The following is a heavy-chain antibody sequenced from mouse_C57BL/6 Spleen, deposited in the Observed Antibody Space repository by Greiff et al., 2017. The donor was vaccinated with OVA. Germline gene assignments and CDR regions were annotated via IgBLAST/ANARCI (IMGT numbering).Heavy chain of an antibody. CDR3: ARLDWDGAWFAY. Sequence: EVHLVESGPELVKPGASVKISCKASGYSFTGYYMNWVKQSPEKSLEWIGEINPSTGGTTYNQKFKAKATLTVDKSSSTAYMQLKSLTSEDSAVYYCARLDWDGAWFAYWGQGTLVTVSA. CDR2: INPSTGGT. CDR1: GYSFTGYY. J-gene: IGHJ3*01. D-gene: IGHD4-1*01. V-gene: IGHV1-42*01.